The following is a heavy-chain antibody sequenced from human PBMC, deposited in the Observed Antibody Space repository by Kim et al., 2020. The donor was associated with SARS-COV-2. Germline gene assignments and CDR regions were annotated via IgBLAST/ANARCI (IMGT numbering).Heavy chain of an antibody. J-gene: IGHJ4*02. CDR3: ARAPNDFWSGYPYYFDY. V-gene: IGHV4-61*01. CDR2: IYYSGNT. D-gene: IGHD3-3*01. CDR1: GCSVSSGSYF. Sequence: SDTLSLTCTVSGCSVSSGSYFWSWIRQPPGNGLECIGYIYYSGNTNYNPSLKSRVTMSVDTSKNQFSLKLRSVTAADTAVYYCARAPNDFWSGYPYYFDYWGPGTLVTVSS.